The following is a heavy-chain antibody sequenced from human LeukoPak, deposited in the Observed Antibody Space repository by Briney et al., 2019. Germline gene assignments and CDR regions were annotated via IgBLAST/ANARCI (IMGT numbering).Heavy chain of an antibody. J-gene: IGHJ3*02. CDR2: INHSGST. CDR3: ARHPWYCSSTGCSRGLGDAFDI. CDR1: GGSFSGYY. V-gene: IGHV4-34*01. Sequence: SETLSLTCAVYGGSFSGYYWSWIRQPPGKGLEWIGEINHSGSTNYNPSLKSRVTISVDTSKNQFSLKLSSVTAAETAVYYCARHPWYCSSTGCSRGLGDAFDIWGQGAMVTVSS. D-gene: IGHD2-2*01.